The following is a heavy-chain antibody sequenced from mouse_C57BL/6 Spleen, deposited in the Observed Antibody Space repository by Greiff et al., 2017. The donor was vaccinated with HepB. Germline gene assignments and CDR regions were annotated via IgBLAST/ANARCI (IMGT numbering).Heavy chain of an antibody. CDR2: IDPSDSET. J-gene: IGHJ4*01. CDR3: ARRAGTPFYYAMDY. Sequence: QVQLQQPGAELVRPGSSVKLSCKASGYTFTSYWMHWVKQRPIQGLEWIGNIDPSDSETHYNQKFKDKATLTVDKSSSTAYMQLSSLTSEDSAVYYCARRAGTPFYYAMDYWGQGTSVTVSS. V-gene: IGHV1-52*01. D-gene: IGHD4-1*01. CDR1: GYTFTSYW.